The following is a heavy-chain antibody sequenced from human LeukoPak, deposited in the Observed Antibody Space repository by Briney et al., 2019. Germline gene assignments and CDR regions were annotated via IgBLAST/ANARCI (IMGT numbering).Heavy chain of an antibody. CDR2: MNHSGST. CDR1: GRSFSGYY. CDR3: ARRLGRKFGERFYYYHYMDV. Sequence: PSETLSLTCAVYGRSFSGYYWSWIRQPPGKGLEWIGEMNHSGSTNYNPSLKSRVTISVDTSKNQFSLKLSSVTAADTAVYYCARRLGRKFGERFYYYHYMDVWGKGTTVTISS. J-gene: IGHJ6*03. D-gene: IGHD3-10*01. V-gene: IGHV4-34*01.